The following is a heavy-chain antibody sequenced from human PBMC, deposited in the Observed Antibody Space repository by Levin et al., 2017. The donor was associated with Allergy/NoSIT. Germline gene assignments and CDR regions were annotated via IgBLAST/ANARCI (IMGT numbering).Heavy chain of an antibody. CDR2: INSDGSST. J-gene: IGHJ5*02. Sequence: PGGSLRLSCAASGFTFSSYWMHWVRQAPGKGLVWVSRINSDGSSTSYADSVKGRFTISRDNAKNTLYLQMNSLRAEDTAVYYCARDPGSWDLEPNNWFDPWGQGTLVTVSS. CDR3: ARDPGSWDLEPNNWFDP. D-gene: IGHD6-13*01. V-gene: IGHV3-74*01. CDR1: GFTFSSYW.